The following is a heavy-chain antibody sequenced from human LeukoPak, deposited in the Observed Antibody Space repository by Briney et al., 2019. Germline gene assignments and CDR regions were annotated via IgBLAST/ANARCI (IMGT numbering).Heavy chain of an antibody. V-gene: IGHV3-30*03. CDR1: GFTFSSYG. D-gene: IGHD3-22*01. CDR2: ISYDGSNK. J-gene: IGHJ4*02. Sequence: GGSLRLSCAASGFTFSSYGMHWVRQAPGKGLEWVAVISYDGSNKYYADSVKGRFTISRDNSKNTLYLQMNSLRAEDTAVYYCARLHYYDSSGYSDPFDYWGQGTLVTVSS. CDR3: ARLHYYDSSGYSDPFDY.